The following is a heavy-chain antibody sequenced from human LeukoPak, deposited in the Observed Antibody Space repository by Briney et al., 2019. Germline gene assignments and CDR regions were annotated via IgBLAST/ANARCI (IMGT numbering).Heavy chain of an antibody. V-gene: IGHV3-30*18. J-gene: IGHJ4*02. CDR3: AKNLGSSSGGYFDY. D-gene: IGHD6-6*01. Sequence: PGTSLRLSCAASGFTFSTYGMHWVRQAPGKGLEWVAFISYDGSKKYFADSVKGRFTISRDNSKNTLFLQMNSLRPEDTAVHYCAKNLGSSSGGYFDYWGQGTLVTVSS. CDR2: ISYDGSKK. CDR1: GFTFSTYG.